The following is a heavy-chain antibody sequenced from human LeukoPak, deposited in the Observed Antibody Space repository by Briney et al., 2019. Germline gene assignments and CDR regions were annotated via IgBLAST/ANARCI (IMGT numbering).Heavy chain of an antibody. D-gene: IGHD3-22*01. V-gene: IGHV4-30-4*08. J-gene: IGHJ4*02. CDR3: AGQFDSGGSYFY. CDR1: GGSISSGDYY. Sequence: SQTLSLTCTVSGGSISSGDYYWSWIRQPPGKGLEWIGYIYYSGSTYYNQSLKSRVTISVDTSKNQFSLKLNSVTAADTAVYYCAGQFDSGGSYFYWGQGTLVTVSS. CDR2: IYYSGST.